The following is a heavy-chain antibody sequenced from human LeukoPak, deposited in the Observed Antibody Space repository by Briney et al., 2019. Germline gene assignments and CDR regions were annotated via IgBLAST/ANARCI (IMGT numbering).Heavy chain of an antibody. D-gene: IGHD2-2*01. CDR3: ARDGVPAAVSCPGRFDP. J-gene: IGHJ5*02. CDR1: GYTFSSYG. Sequence: ASVKVSCKASGYTFSSYGISWVRQAPGQGLEWMGWISAYNGNTNYAQKFQGRVTVTRDTSTSTAYMEVRSPRSDDTAVYFCARDGVPAAVSCPGRFDPWGQGTLVTVSS. V-gene: IGHV1-18*01. CDR2: ISAYNGNT.